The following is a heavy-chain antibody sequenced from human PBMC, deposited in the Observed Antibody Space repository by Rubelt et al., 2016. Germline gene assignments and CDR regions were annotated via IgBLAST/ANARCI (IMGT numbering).Heavy chain of an antibody. J-gene: IGHJ5*02. CDR3: ARHAGDGGNSEDWFDP. CDR1: GYSFTSYW. V-gene: IGHV5-10-1*01. CDR2: IDPSDSYP. Sequence: EVLLVQSGAEVKKPGESLRISCKGSGYSFTSYWISWVRQMHGKGMEWMGRIDPSDSYPNYSPSFQGHGTISADKSISTAYLQGSSLKASDTAMDYCARHAGDGGNSEDWFDPWGQGTLVTVSS. D-gene: IGHD4-23*01.